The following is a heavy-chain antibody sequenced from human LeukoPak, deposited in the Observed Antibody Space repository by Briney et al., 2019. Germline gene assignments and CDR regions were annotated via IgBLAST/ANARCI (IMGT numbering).Heavy chain of an antibody. CDR3: AKPKDNSLYCFDY. V-gene: IGHV3-23*01. J-gene: IGHJ4*02. CDR2: ISGSGSST. D-gene: IGHD1-20*01. Sequence: PGGSLRLSCAASAFTFRSYSIRWVRLAGGAGLEWVSAISGSGSSTYYAASVKGRFTISKDNSKNTLYLQMSSLRAEDTAVYYCAKPKDNSLYCFDYWGQGTLVTVSS. CDR1: AFTFRSYS.